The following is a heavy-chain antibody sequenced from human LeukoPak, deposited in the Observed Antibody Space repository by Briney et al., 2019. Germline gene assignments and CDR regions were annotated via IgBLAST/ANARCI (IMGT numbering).Heavy chain of an antibody. D-gene: IGHD6-13*01. Sequence: SETLSLTCAVSGGSITSHSWWSWVRQPPGKGLEWIGSIYYSGNTYYNPSLKSRVTISVDTSKNQFSLKLSSVTAADTAVYYCARLFSSSWYRGAFDLWGQGTMVTVSS. V-gene: IGHV4-39*01. J-gene: IGHJ3*01. CDR2: IYYSGNT. CDR1: GGSITSHSW. CDR3: ARLFSSSWYRGAFDL.